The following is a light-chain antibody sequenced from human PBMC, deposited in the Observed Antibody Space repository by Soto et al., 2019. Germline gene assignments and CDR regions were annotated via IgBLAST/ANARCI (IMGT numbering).Light chain of an antibody. CDR3: QQYYTYPT. CDR2: KAS. CDR1: QSFSSW. Sequence: DIQMTQSPSTLSASVGDRVTITCRASQSFSSWLAWYQQKPGKAPKLLIYKASTLESGVPSRFSGSGSGTEFTLTISSLQPDDVATYYCQQYYTYPTFGGGTKVEIK. V-gene: IGKV1-5*03. J-gene: IGKJ4*01.